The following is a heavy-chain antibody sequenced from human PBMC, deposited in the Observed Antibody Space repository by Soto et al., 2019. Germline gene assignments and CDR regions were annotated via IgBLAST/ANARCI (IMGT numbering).Heavy chain of an antibody. J-gene: IGHJ5*02. CDR2: IFYSGST. V-gene: IGHV4-39*01. D-gene: IGHD3-3*01. CDR3: ARRDDSGTALRFRNWFDP. Sequence: QLQLQESGPGLVKPSETLSLTCTVSGDSISSRGYFWGWIRQPPGKGLEWIGSIFYSGSTYYNPSLKSRVTISVDTSKNQFSLKLPSVTAADTAVYYCARRDDSGTALRFRNWFDPWGQGTLVTVSS. CDR1: GDSISSRGYF.